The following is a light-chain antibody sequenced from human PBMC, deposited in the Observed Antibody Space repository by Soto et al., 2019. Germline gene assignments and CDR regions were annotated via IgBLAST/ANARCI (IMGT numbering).Light chain of an antibody. CDR1: QTINNW. Sequence: DVHMTQSPSTLSASVGDRVTITCRASQTINNWLAWYQQKPGKAPNLLIYKASNLASGVPSRFTGGGSGTDFTLTINSLQPDDSATYFCQQYNSYSYTFGQGTKLEIK. J-gene: IGKJ2*01. CDR3: QQYNSYSYT. V-gene: IGKV1-5*03. CDR2: KAS.